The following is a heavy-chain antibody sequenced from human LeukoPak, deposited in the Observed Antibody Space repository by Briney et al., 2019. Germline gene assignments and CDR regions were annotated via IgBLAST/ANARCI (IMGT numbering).Heavy chain of an antibody. D-gene: IGHD2-15*01. V-gene: IGHV4-30-2*01. J-gene: IGHJ4*02. CDR3: ARDRGTLLGYFDY. CDR1: GGSISSGGYY. Sequence: SQTLSLTCTVSGGSISSGGYYWSWIRQPPGKGLEWIGYIYHSGSTYYNPSLKSRVTISVDRSKNQFSLKLSSVTAADTAVYYCARDRGTLLGYFDYWGQGTLVTVSS. CDR2: IYHSGST.